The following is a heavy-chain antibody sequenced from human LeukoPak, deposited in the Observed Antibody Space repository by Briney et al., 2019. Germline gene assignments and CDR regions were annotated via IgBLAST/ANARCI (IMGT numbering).Heavy chain of an antibody. D-gene: IGHD3-22*01. V-gene: IGHV4-4*07. CDR1: GGSISTYY. J-gene: IGHJ6*03. Sequence: SETLSLTCTVSGGSISTYYWSWIRQPAGKGLEWIGRIYSSGSTNYSPSLKSRVTMSVDTSKNQFSLKLSSVTAADTAVYYCARVLSGSNSFYYYYMDVWGKGTTVIVSS. CDR3: ARVLSGSNSFYYYYMDV. CDR2: IYSSGST.